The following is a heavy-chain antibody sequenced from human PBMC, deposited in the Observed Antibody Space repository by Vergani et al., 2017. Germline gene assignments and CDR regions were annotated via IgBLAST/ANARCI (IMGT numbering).Heavy chain of an antibody. CDR1: GGSFSGYY. V-gene: IGHV4-34*01. D-gene: IGHD4-17*01. CDR2: INHSGST. Sequence: QVQLQQWGAGLLQPSATLSLTCAVYGGSFSGYYWSWIRQPPGKGLEWIGEINHSGSTNYNPSLKSRVTISVDTSKNQFSLKLSSVRAAETAVYYCAGGLRGTYYYYYMDVWGKGTTVTVSS. J-gene: IGHJ6*03. CDR3: AGGLRGTYYYYYMDV.